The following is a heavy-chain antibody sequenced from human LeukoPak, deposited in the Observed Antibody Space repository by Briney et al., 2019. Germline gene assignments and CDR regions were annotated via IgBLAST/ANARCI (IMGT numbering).Heavy chain of an antibody. CDR1: RYTFTTYD. Sequence: ASVKVSCKAPRYTFTTYDINWARQATGQGLEWMGWMNPNSGNTGYTQKFQGRVTMTRNTSISTAYMELGSLRSEDTAVYYCARGRGSGHKENWFDPWGQGTLVTVSS. J-gene: IGHJ5*02. CDR2: MNPNSGNT. V-gene: IGHV1-8*01. D-gene: IGHD6-19*01. CDR3: ARGRGSGHKENWFDP.